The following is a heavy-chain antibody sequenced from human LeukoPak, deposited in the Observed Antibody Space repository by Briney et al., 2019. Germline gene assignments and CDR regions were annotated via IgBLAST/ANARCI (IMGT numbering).Heavy chain of an antibody. J-gene: IGHJ4*02. D-gene: IGHD6-13*01. CDR1: GFTFSDYY. CDR3: ARVSAAAGTPFDH. CDR2: ISSSSSYT. V-gene: IGHV3-11*06. Sequence: PGGSLRLSCAASGFTFSDYYMSWIRQAPGKGLEWVSYISSSSSYTNYADAVKGRFTISRDNAKNSLYLQMNSLRAEDTAVYYCARVSAAAGTPFDHWGQGTLVTASS.